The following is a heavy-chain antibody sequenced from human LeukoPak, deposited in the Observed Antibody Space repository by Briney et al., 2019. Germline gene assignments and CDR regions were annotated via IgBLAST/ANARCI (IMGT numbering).Heavy chain of an antibody. CDR3: ARDIVVVVAAAKDYYYYGMDV. CDR2: IYTSGST. CDR1: GGSISSYY. J-gene: IGHJ6*02. V-gene: IGHV4-4*07. Sequence: SETLSLTCTVSGGSISSYYWSWIRQPAGKGLEWIGRIYTSGSTNYNPSLKSRVTMSVDTSKNQFSLRLSSVTAADTAVYYCARDIVVVVAAAKDYYYYGMDVWGQGTTVTVSS. D-gene: IGHD2-15*01.